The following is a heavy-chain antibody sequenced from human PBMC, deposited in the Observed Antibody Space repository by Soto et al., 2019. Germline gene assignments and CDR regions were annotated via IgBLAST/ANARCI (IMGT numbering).Heavy chain of an antibody. CDR1: GGSISSGGYS. D-gene: IGHD6-13*01. CDR3: ARGIGSSWNKYYYGMDV. J-gene: IGHJ6*02. V-gene: IGHV4-30-2*01. CDR2: IYHSGST. Sequence: SETLSLTCAVSGGSISSGGYSWSWIRQPPGKGLEWIGYIYHSGSTYYNPSLKSRVTISVDRSKNQFSLKLSSVTAADTAVYYCARGIGSSWNKYYYGMDVWGQGTTVTVSS.